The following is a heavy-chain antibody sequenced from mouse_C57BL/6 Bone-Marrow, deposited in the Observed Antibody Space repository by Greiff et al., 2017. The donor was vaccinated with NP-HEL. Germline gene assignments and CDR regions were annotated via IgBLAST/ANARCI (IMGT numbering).Heavy chain of an antibody. V-gene: IGHV1-72*01. J-gene: IGHJ4*01. CDR2: IDPNSGGT. D-gene: IGHD3-2*02. Sequence: QVQLKQPGAELVKPGASVKLSCKASGYTFTSYWMHWVKQRPGRGLEWIGRIDPNSGGTKYNEKFKSKDTLTVDKPSSTAYMQLSSLTSEDSAVYYCARGERKLRLRDAMDYWGQGTSVTVSS. CDR1: GYTFTSYW. CDR3: ARGERKLRLRDAMDY.